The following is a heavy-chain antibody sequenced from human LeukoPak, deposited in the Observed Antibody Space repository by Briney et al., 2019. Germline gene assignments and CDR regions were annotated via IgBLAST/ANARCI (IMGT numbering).Heavy chain of an antibody. CDR1: GGSSSGYY. J-gene: IGHJ4*02. D-gene: IGHD3-10*01. CDR3: AREDSYYYGSGSYSILDY. V-gene: IGHV4-34*01. CDR2: INHSGST. Sequence: SETLSLTCAVYGGSSSGYYWSWIRQPPGKGLEWIGEINHSGSTNYNPSLKSRVTISVDTSKNQFSLKLSSVTAADTAVYYCAREDSYYYGSGSYSILDYWGQGTLVTVSS.